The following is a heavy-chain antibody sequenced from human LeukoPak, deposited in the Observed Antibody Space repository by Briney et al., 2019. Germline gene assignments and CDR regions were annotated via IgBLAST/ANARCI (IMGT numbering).Heavy chain of an antibody. V-gene: IGHV3-48*04. D-gene: IGHD3-16*01. CDR2: ISSSGSTT. Sequence: GGSLRLSCAASGFTFSSYAMSWVRQAPGKGLEWVSYISSSGSTTNYADSVKGRFTISRDNAKNSLYLQMNSLRAEDTAVYCARRVSVGEPYDYWGQGTLVTVSS. J-gene: IGHJ4*02. CDR1: GFTFSSYA. CDR3: ARRVSVGEPYDY.